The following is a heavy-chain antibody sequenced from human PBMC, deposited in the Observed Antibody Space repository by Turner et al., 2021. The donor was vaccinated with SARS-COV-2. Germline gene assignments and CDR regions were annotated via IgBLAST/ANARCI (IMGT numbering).Heavy chain of an antibody. D-gene: IGHD6-13*01. Sequence: VQLVESGGGWVQQGGSLRLSCAASGFTVSSNYMSWVRQAPGKGLEWVSVIYSGGSTYDADSVKGRFTISRDNSKNTLYLQMNSLRVEDTAVYSCAREAAAGNFHGWFDPWGQGTLVTVSS. CDR3: AREAAAGNFHGWFDP. J-gene: IGHJ5*02. CDR2: IYSGGST. CDR1: GFTVSSNY. V-gene: IGHV3-66*01.